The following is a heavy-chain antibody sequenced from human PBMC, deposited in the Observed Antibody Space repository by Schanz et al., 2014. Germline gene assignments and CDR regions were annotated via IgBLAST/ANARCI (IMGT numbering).Heavy chain of an antibody. CDR2: ISAYNGHT. V-gene: IGHV1-18*01. J-gene: IGHJ4*02. D-gene: IGHD6-13*01. CDR1: GYTFNNHG. CDR3: ARDGEAAAGCDY. Sequence: QVQLVQSGGEVKKPGASATVSCKASGYTFNNHGISWVRQAPGQGLEWMGWISAYNGHTTYAQKFQGRVTMTTDTSTSTAYMELRSLISDDTAVYYCARDGEAAAGCDYWGQGTLVTVSS.